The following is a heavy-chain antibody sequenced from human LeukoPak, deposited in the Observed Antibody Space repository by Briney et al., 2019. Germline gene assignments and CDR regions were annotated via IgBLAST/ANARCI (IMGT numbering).Heavy chain of an antibody. Sequence: GESLKISCKGSGYSFTYWIGWVRQMPGKGLEWMGLIYSGDSHTKYSPSFQGRVTISADKSISTAYLQWSSLKASDTAMYYCARLGYSYGYGYYFDYWGQGTLVTVSS. V-gene: IGHV5-51*01. J-gene: IGHJ4*02. CDR2: IYSGDSHT. CDR1: GYSFTYW. D-gene: IGHD5-18*01. CDR3: ARLGYSYGYGYYFDY.